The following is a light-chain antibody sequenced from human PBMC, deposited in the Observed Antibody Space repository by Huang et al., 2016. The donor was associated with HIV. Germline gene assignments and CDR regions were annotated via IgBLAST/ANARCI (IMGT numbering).Light chain of an antibody. CDR2: GTS. Sequence: EIVMTQSPATLSVSPGERATLSCRASQSVSSNLAWYQRKPGQAPRLLIYGTSTRAAGIPARCSGSGSGTEFTLTISSLQYEDFAVYYCQQYNNWPPWTFGQGTKVEIK. CDR3: QQYNNWPPWT. J-gene: IGKJ1*01. CDR1: QSVSSN. V-gene: IGKV3-15*01.